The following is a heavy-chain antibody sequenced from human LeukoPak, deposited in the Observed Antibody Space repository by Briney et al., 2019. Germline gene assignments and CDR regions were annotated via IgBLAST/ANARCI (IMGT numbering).Heavy chain of an antibody. CDR2: PYYRPKWYY. D-gene: IGHD7-27*01. Sequence: SQTLSLTCAISGDSVSSSEAAWNWPRHSPSRGLEWLGRPYYRPKWYYGYAASVQVRITINADTSSNPFALQLNSVTPDDTAVYYCARSRGDLDFWGQGYLVTVSS. CDR1: GDSVSSSEAA. V-gene: IGHV6-1*01. J-gene: IGHJ4*02. CDR3: ARSRGDLDF.